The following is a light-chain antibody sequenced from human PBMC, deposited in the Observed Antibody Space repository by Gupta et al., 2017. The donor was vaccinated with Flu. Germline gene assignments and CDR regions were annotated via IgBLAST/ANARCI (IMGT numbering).Light chain of an antibody. J-gene: IGLJ3*02. Sequence: VTISCTGTRSDVGGYNYVSWYQQHPSKAHNLMIFEVSKRPSGVPDRFSGSKSGNTASLTVSGLQAEDEADYYCSSYAGNNKWVFGVGTKLTVL. CDR3: SSYAGNNKWV. CDR2: EVS. CDR1: RSDVGGYNY. V-gene: IGLV2-8*01.